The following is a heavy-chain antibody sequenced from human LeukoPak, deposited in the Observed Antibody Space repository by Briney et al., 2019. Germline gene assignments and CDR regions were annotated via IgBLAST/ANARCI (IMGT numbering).Heavy chain of an antibody. V-gene: IGHV4-59*01. Sequence: SETLSLTCTVSGGSISSYYWSWIRQPPGKGLEWIGYIYYSGSTNYNPSLKSRVTISVDTSKNQFSLKLSSVTAADTAVYYCAREVGIAARPFDYWGQGTLVTVSS. D-gene: IGHD6-6*01. CDR3: AREVGIAARPFDY. CDR1: GGSISSYY. CDR2: IYYSGST. J-gene: IGHJ4*02.